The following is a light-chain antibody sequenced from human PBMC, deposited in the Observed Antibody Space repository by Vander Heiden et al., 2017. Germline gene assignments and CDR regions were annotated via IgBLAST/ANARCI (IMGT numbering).Light chain of an antibody. CDR1: NIGRKG. CDR3: QVWDSSSDYV. CDR2: DDS. Sequence: SYVLTQPPSVSVAPGQTAKVTCGGDNIGRKGVHWYQQKPGQAPVLVVQDDSDRPSGIPERFSGSNSGNTATLTISRVEAGDEADYYCQVWDSSSDYVFGSGTKVTVL. J-gene: IGLJ1*01. V-gene: IGLV3-21*02.